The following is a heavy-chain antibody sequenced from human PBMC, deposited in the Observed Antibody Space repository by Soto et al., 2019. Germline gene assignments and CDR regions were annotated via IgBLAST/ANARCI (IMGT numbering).Heavy chain of an antibody. D-gene: IGHD3-3*01. CDR3: ARGGGREYYDFWSGYYWDY. V-gene: IGHV4-30-2*01. CDR2: IYHSGST. Sequence: LQLQESGSGLVKPSQTLSLTCAVSGGSISSGGYSWSWIRQPPGKGLEWIGYIYHSGSTYYNPSLKSRVTISVDRSKNQFSLKLSSVTAADTAVYYCARGGGREYYDFWSGYYWDYWGQGTLVTVSS. J-gene: IGHJ4*02. CDR1: GGSISSGGYS.